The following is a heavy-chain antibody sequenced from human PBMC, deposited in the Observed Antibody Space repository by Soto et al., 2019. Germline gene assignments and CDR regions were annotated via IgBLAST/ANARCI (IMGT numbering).Heavy chain of an antibody. J-gene: IGHJ3*02. Sequence: GGSMRLSCAASGFTFTNYWMHWVRQVPGKGLIWVARVDADGSGTSYADSVKGRFSTSRDNAKSTVYLQMNSLRVEDTAIYYCTTTFEKWGQGTTVTVSS. CDR3: TTTFEK. CDR1: GFTFTNYW. CDR2: VDADGSGT. V-gene: IGHV3-74*01.